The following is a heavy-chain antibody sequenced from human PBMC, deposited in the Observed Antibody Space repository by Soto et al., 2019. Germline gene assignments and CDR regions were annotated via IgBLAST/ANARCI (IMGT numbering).Heavy chain of an antibody. CDR3: AKDRYYYGSGAGVIDY. J-gene: IGHJ4*02. Sequence: PGGSLRLSCAASGFTFSSYAMSWVRQAPGKGLEWVSAISGSGGSTYYADSVKGRFTISRDNSKNTLYLQMNSLRAEDTAVYYCAKDRYYYGSGAGVIDYWGQGTLVTVSS. CDR1: GFTFSSYA. V-gene: IGHV3-23*01. CDR2: ISGSGGST. D-gene: IGHD3-10*01.